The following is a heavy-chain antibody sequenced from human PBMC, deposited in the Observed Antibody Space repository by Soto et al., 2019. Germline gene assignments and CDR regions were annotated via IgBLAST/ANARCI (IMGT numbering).Heavy chain of an antibody. V-gene: IGHV1-8*01. CDR3: ARGNPFNYAGFDV. CDR1: GYTFSDFD. J-gene: IGHJ6*02. Sequence: QAHLEQSGAEVKRPGASVKVSCKASGYTFSDFDINWLRQASGQGPEWMGWMNAKSGDTFFAQRFQGKFNRPWDTSLSTAYMEVGSLTSDDTDMYYCARGNPFNYAGFDVWGQGTTVAVSS. D-gene: IGHD3-16*01. CDR2: MNAKSGDT.